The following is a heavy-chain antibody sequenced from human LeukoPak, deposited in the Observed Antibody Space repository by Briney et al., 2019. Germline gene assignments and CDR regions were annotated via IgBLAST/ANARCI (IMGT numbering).Heavy chain of an antibody. CDR2: IISIFGTA. D-gene: IGHD5-12*01. CDR1: GGTFSSYA. J-gene: IGHJ2*01. Sequence: GASVKVSCKASGGTFSSYAISWVRQAPGQGLEWMGGIISIFGTANYAQKFQGRVTITADESTSTAYMELSSLRSEDTAVYYCARDRCGYDPGRGYCWYFDLWGRGTLVTVSS. V-gene: IGHV1-69*13. CDR3: ARDRCGYDPGRGYCWYFDL.